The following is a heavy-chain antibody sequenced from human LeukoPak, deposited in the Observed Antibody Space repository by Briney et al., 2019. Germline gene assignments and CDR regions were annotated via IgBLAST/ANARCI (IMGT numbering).Heavy chain of an antibody. D-gene: IGHD3-22*01. CDR2: IYYSGST. V-gene: IGHV4-59*01. Sequence: SETLSLTCTVSGGSISSYYWSWIRQPPGKGLEWIGYIYYSGSTNYNPSLKSRVTISVDTSKNQFSLKLSSVTAADTAVYYCARSEGNYYDSSGYSPWGQGTLVTVSS. J-gene: IGHJ5*02. CDR3: ARSEGNYYDSSGYSP. CDR1: GGSISSYY.